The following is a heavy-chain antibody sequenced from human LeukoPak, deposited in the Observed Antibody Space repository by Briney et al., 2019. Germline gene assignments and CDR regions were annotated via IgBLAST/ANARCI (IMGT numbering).Heavy chain of an antibody. D-gene: IGHD6-19*01. V-gene: IGHV3-48*01. CDR3: ARDGVLNIAVAGTGVYYFDY. J-gene: IGHJ4*02. Sequence: GGSLRLSCAASGFTFSSYSMNWVRQAPGKGLEWVSYISSSSSTIYYADSVKGRFTISRDNAKNSLYLQMNSLRAEDTAVYYCARDGVLNIAVAGTGVYYFDYWGQGTLVTVSS. CDR1: GFTFSSYS. CDR2: ISSSSSTI.